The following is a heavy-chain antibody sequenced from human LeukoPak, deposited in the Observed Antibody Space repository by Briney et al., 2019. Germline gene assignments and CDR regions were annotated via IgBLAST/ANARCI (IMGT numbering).Heavy chain of an antibody. D-gene: IGHD2-2*01. CDR1: GFTFRLCE. V-gene: IGHV3-48*03. Sequence: PGGPRRLSCEASGFTFRLCERKWGSQVLGDGREADSGIRISGYTIYYADSVKGRLTISRDNAKNSLYLQMNSLRAEDTAVYYCAREDCSSTSCYDPSVSDYWGQGTLVTVSS. J-gene: IGHJ4*02. CDR3: AREDCSSTSCYDPSVSDY. CDR2: IRISGYTI.